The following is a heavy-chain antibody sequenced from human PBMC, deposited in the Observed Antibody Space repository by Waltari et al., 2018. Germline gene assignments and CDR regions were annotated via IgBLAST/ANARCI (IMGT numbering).Heavy chain of an antibody. D-gene: IGHD3-16*01. Sequence: VQLVLSGAEVEKTGASVKVSCTASGYTITTYDINVVRQASEQGLERIGLMNPNSGNTGYAQKFQGRVTITKNTTISTAYMELSSLRSEDTAVYCCARGYWGSAIDYWGQGTLVTVSS. V-gene: IGHV1-8*02. CDR3: ARGYWGSAIDY. J-gene: IGHJ4*02. CDR2: MNPNSGNT. CDR1: GYTITTYD.